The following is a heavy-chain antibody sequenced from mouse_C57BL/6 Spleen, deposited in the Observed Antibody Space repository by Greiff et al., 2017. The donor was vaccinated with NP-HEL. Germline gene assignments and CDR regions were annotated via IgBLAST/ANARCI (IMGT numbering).Heavy chain of an antibody. V-gene: IGHV1-82*01. Sequence: VQLQQSGPELVKPGASVKISCKASGYAFSSSWINWVKQRPGKGLEWIGRIYPGDGDTNYNGKFKGKATLTADKSSSTAYMQLSSLTSEDSAVYFCARRRGNYFDYWGQGTTLTVSS. CDR2: IYPGDGDT. J-gene: IGHJ2*01. CDR1: GYAFSSSW. CDR3: ARRRGNYFDY.